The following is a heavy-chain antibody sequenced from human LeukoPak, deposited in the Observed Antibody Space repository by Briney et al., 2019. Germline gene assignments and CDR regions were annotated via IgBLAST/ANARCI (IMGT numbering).Heavy chain of an antibody. Sequence: GSLRLSCAASGFTFSSYAMHWVRQAPGKGLEWVAVISYDGSNKYYADSVKGRFTISRDNSKNTLYLQMNSLRAEDTAVYYCARDRTRYGSGSFDYWGQGTLVTVSS. J-gene: IGHJ4*02. CDR3: ARDRTRYGSGSFDY. CDR2: ISYDGSNK. V-gene: IGHV3-30-3*01. CDR1: GFTFSSYA. D-gene: IGHD3-10*01.